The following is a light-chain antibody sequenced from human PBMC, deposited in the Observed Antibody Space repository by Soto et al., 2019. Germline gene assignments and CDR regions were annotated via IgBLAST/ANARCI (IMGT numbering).Light chain of an antibody. J-gene: IGLJ1*01. CDR1: MSDIGSYNY. V-gene: IGLV2-14*01. CDR2: GVS. CDR3: ISYTGSSTSYV. Sequence: QSPLAQPASVSGSPGQSITISCSGTMSDIGSYNYVAWYQQFPGKTPKILIYGVSNRPSGVSSRFSGSKSGNTASLTISGLQAEDEADYYCISYTGSSTSYVFGSGTKVTVL.